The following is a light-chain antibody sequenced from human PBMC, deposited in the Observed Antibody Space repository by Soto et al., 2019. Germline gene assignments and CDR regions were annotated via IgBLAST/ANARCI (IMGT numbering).Light chain of an antibody. CDR3: QQYNSWPLT. V-gene: IGKV3D-15*01. CDR2: GAS. Sequence: EIVMTQSPATLSVSPGERAILSCRASQNVSSSYLAWYQQKSGQAPRLLIYGASSRATGIPDRFSGSGSATEFTLTISSLQSEDFEVYYCQQYNSWPLTFGPGTKVDIK. CDR1: QNVSSSY. J-gene: IGKJ3*01.